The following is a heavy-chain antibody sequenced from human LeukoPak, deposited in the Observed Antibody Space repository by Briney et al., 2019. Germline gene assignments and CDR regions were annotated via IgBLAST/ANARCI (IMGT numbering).Heavy chain of an antibody. CDR2: ISWNSGSI. Sequence: PGRSLRLSCAASGFTFDDYAMHWVRQAPGKGLEWVSGISWNSGSIGYADSVKGRFTISRDNAKNSLYLQMNSLGAEDMALYYCAKDTSVVFDAFDIWGQGTMVTVSS. CDR3: AKDTSVVFDAFDI. D-gene: IGHD2-15*01. V-gene: IGHV3-9*03. CDR1: GFTFDDYA. J-gene: IGHJ3*02.